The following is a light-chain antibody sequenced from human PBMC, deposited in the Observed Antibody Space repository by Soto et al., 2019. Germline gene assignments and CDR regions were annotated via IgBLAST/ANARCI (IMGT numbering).Light chain of an antibody. Sequence: QSALTQPPSASGSPGQSVTISCTGTTRDVGGYNYVSWYQQHPGQAPKLIIYEVVKRPSGVPDRISGSKSGNTASLTVSGLQIEDEAVYYCSSYRDYNKFVFGEGTKLTVL. V-gene: IGLV2-8*01. CDR3: SSYRDYNKFV. CDR2: EVV. CDR1: TRDVGGYNY. J-gene: IGLJ2*01.